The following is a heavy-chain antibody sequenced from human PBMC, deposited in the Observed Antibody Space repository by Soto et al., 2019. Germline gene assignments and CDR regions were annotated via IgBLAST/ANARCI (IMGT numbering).Heavy chain of an antibody. D-gene: IGHD5-12*01. Sequence: QVQLQESGPGLVKPSETLSLTCTVSGGSISSYYWSWIRQPPGKGLEWIGYIYYSGSTNYNPSLKSRVTISVDTSKNQFSLKLSSVTAADTAVYYCARHVNRATRYFDLWGRGTLVTVSS. CDR1: GGSISSYY. J-gene: IGHJ2*01. CDR3: ARHVNRATRYFDL. V-gene: IGHV4-59*08. CDR2: IYYSGST.